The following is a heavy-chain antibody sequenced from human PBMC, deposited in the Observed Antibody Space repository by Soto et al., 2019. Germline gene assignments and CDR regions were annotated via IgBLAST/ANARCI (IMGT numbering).Heavy chain of an antibody. CDR1: GGTFSSYA. D-gene: IGHD3-3*01. CDR2: IIPIFGTA. CDR3: ARVEIFGVVISYGMDV. V-gene: IGHV1-69*01. Sequence: QVQLVQSGAEVKKPGSSVKVSCKASGGTFSSYAISWVRQAPGQGPEWMGGIIPIFGTANYAQKFQGRVTITADESTSTAYMELSSLRSEDTAVYYCARVEIFGVVISYGMDVWGQGTTVTVSS. J-gene: IGHJ6*02.